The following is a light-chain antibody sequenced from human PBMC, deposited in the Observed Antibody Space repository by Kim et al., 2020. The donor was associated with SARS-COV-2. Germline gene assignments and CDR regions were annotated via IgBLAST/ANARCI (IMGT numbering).Light chain of an antibody. V-gene: IGLV1-47*01. Sequence: QSVLTQPPSASGTPGQRVTISCSGSSSNIGSNYVYWYQQLPGTAPKLLIYRNNQRPSGVPDRFSGSKSGTSASLAISGLRSEDEADYYCAAWDDSLNVFGGGTQLTVL. CDR2: RNN. CDR1: SSNIGSNY. CDR3: AAWDDSLNV. J-gene: IGLJ3*02.